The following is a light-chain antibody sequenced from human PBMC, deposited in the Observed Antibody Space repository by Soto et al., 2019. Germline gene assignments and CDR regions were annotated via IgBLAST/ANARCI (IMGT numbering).Light chain of an antibody. Sequence: QSALTQQPSASGTPGPRVTISCSVSKSNIRITTVNWYHHLPVSSPNVLMYYDTLSPSVVPDRISGSKSGTSASLAISGLQSDDEADYYCAAWDDSLNGRVFGTGTKVTVL. CDR1: KSNIRITT. V-gene: IGLV1-44*01. CDR2: YDT. CDR3: AAWDDSLNGRV. J-gene: IGLJ1*01.